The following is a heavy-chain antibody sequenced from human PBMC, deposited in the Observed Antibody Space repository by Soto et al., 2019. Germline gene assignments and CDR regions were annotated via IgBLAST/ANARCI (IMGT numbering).Heavy chain of an antibody. Sequence: ASVKVSCKASGYTFTIYGISWVRQAPGQGLEWMGWISAYNGNTNYAQKLQGRVTMTTDTSTSTAYMELRSLRSDDTAVYYCARAEAVPYRVAFEYWGQGTLVTVYS. V-gene: IGHV1-18*01. CDR2: ISAYNGNT. D-gene: IGHD6-19*01. CDR1: GYTFTIYG. CDR3: ARAEAVPYRVAFEY. J-gene: IGHJ4*02.